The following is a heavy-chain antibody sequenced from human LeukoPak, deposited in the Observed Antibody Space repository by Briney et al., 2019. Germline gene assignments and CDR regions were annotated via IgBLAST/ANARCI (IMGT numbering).Heavy chain of an antibody. J-gene: IGHJ5*02. CDR2: INGDGSTT. CDR3: TRRVDATRWYDP. CDR1: GFRFSTYW. D-gene: IGHD2-15*01. V-gene: IGHV3-74*01. Sequence: GGSLRLSCAASGFRFSTYWMHWVRQAPGEGLVWVSRINGDGSTTNYADSVKGRFTISRDNAKNTLYLQMNSLRAEDTAVYYCTRRVDATRWYDPWGQGTLVTVSS.